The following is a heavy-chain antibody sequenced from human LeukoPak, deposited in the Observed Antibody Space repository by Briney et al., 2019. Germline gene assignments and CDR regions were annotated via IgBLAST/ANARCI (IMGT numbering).Heavy chain of an antibody. Sequence: SETLSLTCTVSGGSISSSSYYWGWIRQPPGKGLEWIGSIHYSGSTYYNPSLKSRVTISVDTSKNQFSLKLSSVTAADTAVYYCASLLQLWLRYAFDIWGQGTMVTVSS. CDR3: ASLLQLWLRYAFDI. V-gene: IGHV4-39*01. J-gene: IGHJ3*02. CDR2: IHYSGST. D-gene: IGHD5-18*01. CDR1: GGSISSSSYY.